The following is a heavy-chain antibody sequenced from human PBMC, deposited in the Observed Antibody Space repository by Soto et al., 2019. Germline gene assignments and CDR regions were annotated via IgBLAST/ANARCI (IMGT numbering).Heavy chain of an antibody. CDR3: ARGHRGVVIIPHYYYYYMDV. V-gene: IGHV4-34*01. J-gene: IGHJ6*03. CDR1: GGSFSGYY. Sequence: SETLSLTCAVYGGSFSGYYWSWIRQPPGKGLEWIGEINHSGSTNYNPSLKSRVTISVDTSKNQFSLKLSSVTAADTAVYYCARGHRGVVIIPHYYYYYMDVWGKGTTVTVSS. D-gene: IGHD3-3*01. CDR2: INHSGST.